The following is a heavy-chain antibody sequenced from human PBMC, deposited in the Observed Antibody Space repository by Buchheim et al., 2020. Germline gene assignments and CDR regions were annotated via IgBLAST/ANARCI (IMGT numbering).Heavy chain of an antibody. D-gene: IGHD1-1*01. CDR3: AAGEGRLDY. J-gene: IGHJ4*02. CDR2: VSSISTYI. V-gene: IGHV3-21*06. Sequence: EVQMVESGGGPVQPGESLRISCEGSGLTFDSHTMNWVRRAPGRRLEWLASVSSISTYIYYADSIKGRFTISRDNAKNTVFLEMNSLRVDDTATYCCAAGEGRLDYWGQGTL. CDR1: GLTFDSHT.